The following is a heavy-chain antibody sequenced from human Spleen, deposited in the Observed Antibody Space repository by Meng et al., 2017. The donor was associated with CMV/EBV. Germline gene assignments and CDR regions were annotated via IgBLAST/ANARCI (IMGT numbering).Heavy chain of an antibody. J-gene: IGHJ6*02. Sequence: GESLKISCAASGFTFSTYGMYWVRQAPGKGLEWVAFIRHDGSKKDYAESGKGRFTISRDSSKNTLFLQMNSLRTEDTAVYYCAKGLRFLEFGNVYYDYFGMDVWGQGTTVPSP. CDR1: GFTFSTYG. CDR2: IRHDGSKK. V-gene: IGHV3-30*02. CDR3: AKGLRFLEFGNVYYDYFGMDV. D-gene: IGHD3-3*01.